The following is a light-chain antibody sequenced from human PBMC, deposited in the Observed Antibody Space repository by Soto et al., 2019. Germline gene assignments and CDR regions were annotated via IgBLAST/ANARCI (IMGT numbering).Light chain of an antibody. CDR2: DVS. CDR3: CSYAGTYTFVL. J-gene: IGLJ2*01. CDR1: NSDIGGYNY. Sequence: QSALTQPRSMSGSPGQSVTISCTGTNSDIGGYNYVSWYQQHPGKAPKLMIYDVSERPSGVPHRFSGSKSGNTASLTISGLQAEDEADYYCCSYAGTYTFVLFGGGTKLTVL. V-gene: IGLV2-11*01.